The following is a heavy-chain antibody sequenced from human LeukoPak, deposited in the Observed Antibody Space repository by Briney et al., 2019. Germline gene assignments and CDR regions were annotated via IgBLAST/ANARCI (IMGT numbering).Heavy chain of an antibody. V-gene: IGHV3-30*03. CDR1: GFTFSSYG. D-gene: IGHD6-19*01. CDR2: ISYDGSNK. Sequence: GRSLRLSCAASGFTFSSYGMHWVRQAPGKGLEWVAVISYDGSNKYYADSVKGRFTISRDNSKNTLYLQMNSLSAEDTAVYYCTTSGIWSRSGWSFDYWGQGTLVTVSS. J-gene: IGHJ4*02. CDR3: TTSGIWSRSGWSFDY.